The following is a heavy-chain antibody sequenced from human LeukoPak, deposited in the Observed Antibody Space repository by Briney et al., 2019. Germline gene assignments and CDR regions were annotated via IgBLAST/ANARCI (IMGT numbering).Heavy chain of an antibody. V-gene: IGHV4-34*01. D-gene: IGHD5-24*01. J-gene: IGHJ4*02. CDR1: GESFSAYY. CDR3: ARRGDAYNY. Sequence: PSETLSLTCAVYGESFSAYYWSWIRQPPGKGLEWIGDINHSGSTNYNPSLKSRVTISVDKSKNQFSLKLSSVTAADTAVSYCARRGDAYNYWGQGTLVTVSS. CDR2: INHSGST.